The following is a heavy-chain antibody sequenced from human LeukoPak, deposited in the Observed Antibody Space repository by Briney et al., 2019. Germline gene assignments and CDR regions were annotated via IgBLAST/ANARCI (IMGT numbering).Heavy chain of an antibody. CDR3: ASPDKYYYDTSGYPLDH. Sequence: GGSLRLSCVVSGLTMSNFGMPWVRRAPGKGLEWVAAISYDGSDSWYADSVKGRFTISRDNSKNTLYLQIDSLRPEDTAVYYCASPDKYYYDTSGYPLDHWGQGTLVTVSS. CDR1: GLTMSNFG. CDR2: ISYDGSDS. J-gene: IGHJ4*02. D-gene: IGHD3-22*01. V-gene: IGHV3-30*03.